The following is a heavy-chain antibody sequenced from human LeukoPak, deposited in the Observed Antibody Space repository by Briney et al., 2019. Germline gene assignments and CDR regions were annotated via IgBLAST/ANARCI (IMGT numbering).Heavy chain of an antibody. D-gene: IGHD5-18*01. J-gene: IGHJ6*02. Sequence: SETLSLTCAVYGGSFSGYYWSWIRQPPGKGLEWIGEINHSGSTNYNPSLKSRVTISVDTSKNQFSLKLSSVTAADTAVYYCARGALRLIQLWLRGYYYGKDVWGQGTTVTVSS. CDR1: GGSFSGYY. CDR2: INHSGST. CDR3: ARGALRLIQLWLRGYYYGKDV. V-gene: IGHV4-34*01.